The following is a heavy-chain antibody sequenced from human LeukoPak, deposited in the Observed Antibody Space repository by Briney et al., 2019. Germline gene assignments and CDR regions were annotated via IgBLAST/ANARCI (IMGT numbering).Heavy chain of an antibody. Sequence: PGGSLRLSCAASGFTFSSYAMHWVRQAPGKGLEWVAVISYDGSNKYYADSVKGRYTISRDNSKNTLYLQMNGLRAEDTAVYYCARDLFPLHYDPYFDLWGRGTLVTVSS. CDR2: ISYDGSNK. V-gene: IGHV3-30-3*01. CDR1: GFTFSSYA. J-gene: IGHJ2*01. CDR3: ARDLFPLHYDPYFDL. D-gene: IGHD3-22*01.